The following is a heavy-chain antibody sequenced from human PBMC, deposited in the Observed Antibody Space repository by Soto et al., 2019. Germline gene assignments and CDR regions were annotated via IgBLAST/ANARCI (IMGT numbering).Heavy chain of an antibody. J-gene: IGHJ4*02. CDR1: ANANSSGYY. D-gene: IGHD3-22*01. V-gene: IGHV4-38-2*01. CDR2: IFHRGTT. Sequence: PSETLSRTCGVSANANSSGYYWGWIRQPPGRGPEWIGNIFHRGTTYYNPSLQSRAAISVDTSKNEFSLRLTSVNAADTAVYYCARVDSPYYYNSSGYFTYWAQGALVTVSS. CDR3: ARVDSPYYYNSSGYFTY.